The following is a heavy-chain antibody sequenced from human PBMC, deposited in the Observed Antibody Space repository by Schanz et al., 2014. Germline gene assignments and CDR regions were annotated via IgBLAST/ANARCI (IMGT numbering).Heavy chain of an antibody. J-gene: IGHJ3*02. V-gene: IGHV4-39*01. CDR2: IYYTGTT. Sequence: QLQLQESGPGLVKPSETLSLTCTVSGASISGSSDYWGWIRQSPGKGLEWIGNIYYTGTTYYNPSPKTRFSIFVDTPKNQVPLKLPSVTAADTAVFYCARRDNYLSAFDIWGQGTMVTVSS. D-gene: IGHD4-4*01. CDR1: GASISGSSDY. CDR3: ARRDNYLSAFDI.